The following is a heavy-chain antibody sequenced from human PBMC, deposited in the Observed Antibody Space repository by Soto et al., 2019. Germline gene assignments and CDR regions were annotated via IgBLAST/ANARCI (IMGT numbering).Heavy chain of an antibody. J-gene: IGHJ6*02. Sequence: GASVKVSCKASGYTFTSYYMHWVRQAPGQGLEWMGIINPSGGSTSYAQKFQGRVTMTRDTSTSTVYMELSSLRSEDTAVYYCARGPGGTIFGVVIMDYYGMDVWGQGTTVTVSS. CDR2: INPSGGST. CDR3: ARGPGGTIFGVVIMDYYGMDV. D-gene: IGHD3-3*01. CDR1: GYTFTSYY. V-gene: IGHV1-46*01.